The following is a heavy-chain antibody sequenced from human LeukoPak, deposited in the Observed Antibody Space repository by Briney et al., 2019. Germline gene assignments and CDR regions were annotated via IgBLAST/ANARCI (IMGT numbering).Heavy chain of an antibody. CDR1: GGSFSGYY. J-gene: IGHJ3*02. D-gene: IGHD6-13*01. V-gene: IGHV4-34*01. CDR2: INYSGST. CDR3: ARRRIVAAGGWNAFEI. Sequence: PSETLSLTCAVYGGSFSGYYWSWIRQPPGKGLEWIGEINYSGSTSYNPSLKSRVTISVDTSKNQFSLKVSSVTAADTAVYYCARRRIVAAGGWNAFEIWGQGTMVTVSS.